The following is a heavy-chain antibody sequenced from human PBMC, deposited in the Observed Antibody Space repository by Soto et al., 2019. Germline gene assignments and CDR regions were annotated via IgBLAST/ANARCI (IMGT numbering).Heavy chain of an antibody. Sequence: QLQLQESGPGLVKPSETLSLTCTVSGGSISSSSYYWGWIRQAPGKGREGVGSIYDSGSTYYNPSLKSRVTISVDTSKNQFSLKLSSVTAADTAVYYCARHDIAVAPFDYWGQGTLVTVSS. CDR3: ARHDIAVAPFDY. D-gene: IGHD6-19*01. J-gene: IGHJ4*02. CDR2: IYDSGST. CDR1: GGSISSSSYY. V-gene: IGHV4-39*01.